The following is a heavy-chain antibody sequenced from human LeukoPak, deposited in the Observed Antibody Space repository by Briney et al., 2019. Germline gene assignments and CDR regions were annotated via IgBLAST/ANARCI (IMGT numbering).Heavy chain of an antibody. CDR2: INTNTGNP. D-gene: IGHD5-18*01. CDR1: GYTFTNYA. J-gene: IGHJ6*03. V-gene: IGHV7-4-1*02. Sequence: ASVKVSCKASGYTFTNYAVNWVRQAPGQGLEWMGWINTNTGNPTYAQGFTGRLVFSLDTSVSTAYLQISSLKAEDTAVYYCARDKEQLWTYYYYYMDVWGKGTTVTVSS. CDR3: ARDKEQLWTYYYYYMDV.